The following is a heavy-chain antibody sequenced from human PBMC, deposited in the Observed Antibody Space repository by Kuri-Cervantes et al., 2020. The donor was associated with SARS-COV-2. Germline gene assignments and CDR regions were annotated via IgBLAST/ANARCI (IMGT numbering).Heavy chain of an antibody. Sequence: GGSLRLSCAASGFTFSSYAMHWVRQAPGKGLEWVAVISYDESNKYYADSVKGRFTISRDNSKNTLYLQMNSLRAEDTAVYYCARDGGIAAAGKFDYWGQGTLVTVSS. D-gene: IGHD6-13*01. CDR1: GFTFSSYA. J-gene: IGHJ4*02. CDR2: ISYDESNK. V-gene: IGHV3-30-3*01. CDR3: ARDGGIAAAGKFDY.